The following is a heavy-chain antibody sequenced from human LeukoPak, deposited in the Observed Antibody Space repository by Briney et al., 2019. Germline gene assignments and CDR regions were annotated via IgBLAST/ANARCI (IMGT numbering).Heavy chain of an antibody. V-gene: IGHV4-38-2*02. CDR2: IYQSGRT. D-gene: IGHD5-24*01. CDR1: GFSIRSGYY. Sequence: SETLSLICSVSGFSIRSGYYWGWIRQAPGQGLEWIGNIYQSGRTYHNPSLKSRVTMSVDTSENQFSLNLSAVTAADTAVYYCARAFDGSFDYWGQGSLVTVSS. J-gene: IGHJ4*02. CDR3: ARAFDGSFDY.